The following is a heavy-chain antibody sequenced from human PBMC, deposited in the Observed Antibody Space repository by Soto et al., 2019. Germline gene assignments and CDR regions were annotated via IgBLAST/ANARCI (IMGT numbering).Heavy chain of an antibody. V-gene: IGHV5-51*01. J-gene: IGHJ4*02. Sequence: GESLKISCKGSGYSFTSYWIGWVRQMPGKGLEWMGIIYPGDSDTRYSPSFQGQVTISADKSISTAYLQMNSLRAEDTAVYYCARVPSLWDYVWGSYRYTVYFDYWGQGTLVTVSS. D-gene: IGHD3-16*02. CDR1: GYSFTSYW. CDR2: IYPGDSDT. CDR3: ARVPSLWDYVWGSYRYTVYFDY.